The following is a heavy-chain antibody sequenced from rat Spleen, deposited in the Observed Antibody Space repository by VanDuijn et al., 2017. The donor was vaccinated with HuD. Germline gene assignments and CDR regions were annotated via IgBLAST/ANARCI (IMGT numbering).Heavy chain of an antibody. CDR3: ARSYGGYTSNWFPY. CDR2: IWGNGNT. J-gene: IGHJ3*01. Sequence: QVQLKESGPGLVQPSQTLSLTCTVSGFSLISHSVHWVRQPPGKGLEWMGVIWGNGNTNYNSTLKSRLSISRDTSKNQVFLKMNSLQTDDTVIYFCARSYGGYTSNWFPYWGQGTLVTVSS. CDR1: GFSLISHS. V-gene: IGHV2-13*01. D-gene: IGHD1-11*01.